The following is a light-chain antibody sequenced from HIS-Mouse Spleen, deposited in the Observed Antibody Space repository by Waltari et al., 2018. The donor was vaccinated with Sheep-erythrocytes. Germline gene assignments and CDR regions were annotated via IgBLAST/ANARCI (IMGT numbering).Light chain of an antibody. CDR1: SSDVGGYNY. V-gene: IGLV2-11*01. CDR3: CSYAGSYNHV. J-gene: IGLJ1*01. Sequence: QSALTQPRSVSGSPGQSVTISCTGTSSDVGGYNYVSWYQQHPGKAPTLMIYDVRKRPSGVPDRVSGSKSGNTASLTISGLQAEDEADYYCCSYAGSYNHVFATGTKVTVL. CDR2: DVR.